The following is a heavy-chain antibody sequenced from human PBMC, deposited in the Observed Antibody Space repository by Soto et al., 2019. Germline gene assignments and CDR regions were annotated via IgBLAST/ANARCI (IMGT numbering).Heavy chain of an antibody. CDR2: IYYSGST. V-gene: IGHV4-59*01. J-gene: IGHJ5*02. CDR1: GGSITSYY. Sequence: PSETLSLTCTVSGGSITSYYWSWIRQPPGKGLEWIGYIYYSGSTNYNPSLKSRVTISVDTSKNQFSLKLSSVTAADTAVYYCAIGGAAAARGWFDPWGQGTLVT. CDR3: AIGGAAAARGWFDP. D-gene: IGHD6-13*01.